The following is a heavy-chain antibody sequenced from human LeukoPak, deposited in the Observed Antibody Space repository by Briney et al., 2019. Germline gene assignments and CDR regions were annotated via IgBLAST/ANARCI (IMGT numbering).Heavy chain of an antibody. CDR1: GFTLSSYA. J-gene: IGHJ4*02. D-gene: IGHD2-21*01. Sequence: GGSLRLSCAASGFTLSSYAMSWVRQAPGKGLEWVSAISDSGNTYRADSVKGRFTISRDSSKNTLFLQMNRLRPEDAAVYYCAKAPVTTCRGAYCYPFDYWGQGTLVTVSS. V-gene: IGHV3-23*01. CDR2: ISDSGNT. CDR3: AKAPVTTCRGAYCYPFDY.